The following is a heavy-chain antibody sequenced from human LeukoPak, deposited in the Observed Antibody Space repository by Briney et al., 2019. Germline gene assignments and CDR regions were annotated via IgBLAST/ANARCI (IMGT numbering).Heavy chain of an antibody. CDR3: ARGSRVAVSGSRPFDP. CDR2: IYYSGST. D-gene: IGHD6-13*01. Sequence: PSETVSLSCTVSGGSISSYYWSWLRQPPGKGLEWIGYIYYSGSTNYNPSLKSRVTISVDTSKNQFSLKLNSVTAADTALYYCARGSRVAVSGSRPFDPWGQGTLVTVSS. V-gene: IGHV4-59*12. CDR1: GGSISSYY. J-gene: IGHJ5*02.